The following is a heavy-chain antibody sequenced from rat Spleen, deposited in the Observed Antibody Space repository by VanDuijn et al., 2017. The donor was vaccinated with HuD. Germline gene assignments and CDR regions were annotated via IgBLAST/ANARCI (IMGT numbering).Heavy chain of an antibody. J-gene: IGHJ2*01. CDR1: GFTFNNYG. Sequence: EVQLVESGGGLVQPGRSLKLSCAASGFTFNNYGMAWVRQAPTKGLEWVASITNSGDSVYYRDSVKDRFTISRDNGKSTLYLQMDSLRSEDTATYYCTTGVYWGQGVMVTVSS. CDR2: ITNSGDSV. V-gene: IGHV5-27*01. CDR3: TTGVY.